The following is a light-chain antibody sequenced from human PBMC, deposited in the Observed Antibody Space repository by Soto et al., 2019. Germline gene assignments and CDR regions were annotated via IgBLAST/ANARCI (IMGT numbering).Light chain of an antibody. V-gene: IGLV1-40*01. J-gene: IGLJ2*01. CDR1: SSNIGAGYD. Sequence: QSVLTQPPSVSGATGQRVTISCTGSSSNIGAGYDVHWYQQLPGTAPKLLIYGNSNRPSGVPDRFSGSKSGTSASLAITGLQAEDEADYYCQSYDSSLSAVFGGGTKLTVL. CDR3: QSYDSSLSAV. CDR2: GNS.